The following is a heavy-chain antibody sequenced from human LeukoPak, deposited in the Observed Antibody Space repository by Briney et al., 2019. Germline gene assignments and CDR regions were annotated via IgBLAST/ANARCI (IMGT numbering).Heavy chain of an antibody. CDR3: ARIYDSSGYYYYMDV. CDR1: GGSISSGGYY. V-gene: IGHV4-61*02. D-gene: IGHD3-22*01. Sequence: SETLSLTCTVSGGSISSGGYYWSWIRQPPGKGLEWIGRIYTSGSTNYNPSLKSRVTMSVDTSKNQFSLKLSSVTAADTAVYYCARIYDSSGYYYYMDVWGKGTTVTVSS. CDR2: IYTSGST. J-gene: IGHJ6*03.